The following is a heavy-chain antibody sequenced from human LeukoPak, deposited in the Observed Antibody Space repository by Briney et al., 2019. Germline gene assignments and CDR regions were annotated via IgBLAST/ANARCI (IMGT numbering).Heavy chain of an antibody. J-gene: IGHJ6*03. D-gene: IGHD3-3*01. V-gene: IGHV4-34*01. Sequence: PSETLSLTCAVDSGSFSGYYWSWIRQPPGKGLEWIGEINHSGRTNYNPSLKSRVTISLDTSKNQFSLKLSAVTAADTAVYYCARGFRIPFRDDFWSGYRRRRDYFYMDVWGKGTTVTVSS. CDR1: SGSFSGYY. CDR2: INHSGRT. CDR3: ARGFRIPFRDDFWSGYRRRRDYFYMDV.